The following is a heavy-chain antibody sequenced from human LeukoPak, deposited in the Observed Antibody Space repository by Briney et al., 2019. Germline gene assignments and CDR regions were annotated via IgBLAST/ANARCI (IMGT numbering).Heavy chain of an antibody. Sequence: SETLSLTCTVSGGSISSYYWSWTRQPPGKGLEWIGYIYYSGSTNYNPSLKSRVTISVDTSKNQFSLKLSSVTAADTAVYYCARTGIAVAGEPFDYWGQGTLVTVSS. CDR3: ARTGIAVAGEPFDY. CDR2: IYYSGST. CDR1: GGSISSYY. D-gene: IGHD6-19*01. V-gene: IGHV4-59*01. J-gene: IGHJ4*02.